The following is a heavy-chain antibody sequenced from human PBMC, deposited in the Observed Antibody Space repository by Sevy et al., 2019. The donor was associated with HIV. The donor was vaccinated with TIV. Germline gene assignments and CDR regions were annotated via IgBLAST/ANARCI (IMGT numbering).Heavy chain of an antibody. J-gene: IGHJ4*02. CDR2: ISSSGSTI. V-gene: IGHV3-48*03. D-gene: IGHD5-12*01. CDR3: ASLPVAHFDY. CDR1: GFTFSSYE. Sequence: GGSLRLSCAASGFTFSSYEMSWVRQAPGKGLEWVSYISSSGSTIYYADSVKGRFTISRDNAKNSLYLQMNSLRAEDTAVYYCASLPVAHFDYWGQGTLVTVSS.